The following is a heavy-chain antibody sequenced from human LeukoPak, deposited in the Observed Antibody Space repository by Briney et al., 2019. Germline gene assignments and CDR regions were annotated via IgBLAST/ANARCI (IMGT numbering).Heavy chain of an antibody. J-gene: IGHJ4*02. D-gene: IGHD4-17*01. Sequence: GGSLRLSCAASGFTFSSYAMSWVRQAPGKGLEWASAISGSGGSTYYADSVKGRFTISRDNSKNTLYLQMNSLRAEDTAVYYCAKDGIQYGDYYGYWGQGTLVTVSS. CDR3: AKDGIQYGDYYGY. V-gene: IGHV3-23*01. CDR2: ISGSGGST. CDR1: GFTFSSYA.